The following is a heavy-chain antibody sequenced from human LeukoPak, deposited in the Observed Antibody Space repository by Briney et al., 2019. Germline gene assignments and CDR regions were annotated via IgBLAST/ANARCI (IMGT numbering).Heavy chain of an antibody. J-gene: IGHJ4*02. Sequence: SVKVSCKASGGTFSSYAISWVRQAPGQGLEWMGGIIPIFGTANYAQKFQGRVTITTDESTSTAYKELSSLRSEDTAVYYCAREEHSSSKFDYWGQGTLVTVSS. D-gene: IGHD6-13*01. CDR1: GGTFSSYA. CDR2: IIPIFGTA. CDR3: AREEHSSSKFDY. V-gene: IGHV1-69*05.